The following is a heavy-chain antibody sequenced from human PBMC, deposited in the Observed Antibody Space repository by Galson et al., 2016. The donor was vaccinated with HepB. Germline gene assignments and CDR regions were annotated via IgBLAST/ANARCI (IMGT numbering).Heavy chain of an antibody. V-gene: IGHV1-58*01. CDR2: IVAGNGDT. D-gene: IGHD6-13*01. J-gene: IGHJ4*02. Sequence: SVKVSCKASGYTFISYDVNWVRQARGQHLEWIGWIVAGNGDTKYAQKFQERVTITRDMSTRTAYMELSSLTSEDTAVYYCAARGNSWPYYWGQGTLVTVSS. CDR1: GYTFISYD. CDR3: AARGNSWPYY.